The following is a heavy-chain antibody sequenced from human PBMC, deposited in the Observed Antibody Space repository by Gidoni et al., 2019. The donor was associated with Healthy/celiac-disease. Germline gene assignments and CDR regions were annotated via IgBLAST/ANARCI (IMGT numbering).Heavy chain of an antibody. V-gene: IGHV4-34*01. CDR1: GGSFSGYY. Sequence: QVQLQQWGAGLLKPSETLSLTCAVYGGSFSGYYLSWIRQPPGKGLEWIGEINQSGSTNYNPSLKSRVTISVDTSKNQFSLKLSSVTAADTAVYYCARDVEMDYYDSSGYGGDFDYWGQGTLVTVSS. J-gene: IGHJ4*02. CDR3: ARDVEMDYYDSSGYGGDFDY. D-gene: IGHD3-22*01. CDR2: INQSGST.